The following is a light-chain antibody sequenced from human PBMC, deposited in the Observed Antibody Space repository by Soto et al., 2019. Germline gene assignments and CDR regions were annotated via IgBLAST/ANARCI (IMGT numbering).Light chain of an antibody. CDR2: AAS. V-gene: IGKV1-39*01. Sequence: DIQMTQSPDSLPASLGDRVTITCRARQYISEFLNWYQQKPGKAPVILIYAASTLQSGVPSRFTGSRSETNFTLIISSLQPEDFETYYCQQSYTNPLTFGGGTKVDIK. CDR1: QYISEF. J-gene: IGKJ4*01. CDR3: QQSYTNPLT.